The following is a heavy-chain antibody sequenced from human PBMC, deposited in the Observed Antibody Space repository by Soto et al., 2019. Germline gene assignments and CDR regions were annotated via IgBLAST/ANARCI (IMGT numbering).Heavy chain of an antibody. D-gene: IGHD3-22*01. CDR1: GFTFSSYA. CDR3: ASTMIVVVTPYYFDY. J-gene: IGHJ4*02. V-gene: IGHV3-23*01. Sequence: LRLSCAASGFTFSSYAMSWVRQAPGKGLEWVSAISGSGGSTYYADSVKGRFTISRDNSKNTLYMQMNSLRAEDTAVYYCASTMIVVVTPYYFDYWGQGPLVTVSS. CDR2: ISGSGGST.